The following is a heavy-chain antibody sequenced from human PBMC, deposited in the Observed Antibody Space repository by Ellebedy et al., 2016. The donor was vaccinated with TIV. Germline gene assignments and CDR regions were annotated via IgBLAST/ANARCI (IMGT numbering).Heavy chain of an antibody. CDR3: ARMPGDYCSSTSCLYYYGMDV. Sequence: GGSLRLSXAASGFTFSSYWMSWVRQAPGKGLEWVANIKQDGSEKYYVDSVKGRFTISRDNAKNSLYLQMNSLRAEDTAVYYCARMPGDYCSSTSCLYYYGMDVWGQGTTVTVSS. CDR2: IKQDGSEK. CDR1: GFTFSSYW. D-gene: IGHD2-2*01. J-gene: IGHJ6*02. V-gene: IGHV3-7*03.